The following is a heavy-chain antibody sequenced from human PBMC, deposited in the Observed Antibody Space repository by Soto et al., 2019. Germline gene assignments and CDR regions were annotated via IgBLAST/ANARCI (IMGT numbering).Heavy chain of an antibody. CDR3: ARGQGAAHSYYGPDV. CDR2: IFYSGGT. J-gene: IGHJ6*02. CDR1: GGSMNNLY. Sequence: SETLSLTCTVSGGSMNNLYWSWIRQPPGRGLEWSGNIFYSGGTNYNPSLKSRVTISVDTSKTQFSLNLNSLTAADTAVYYCARGQGAAHSYYGPDVWGQGTTVTVSS. D-gene: IGHD6-6*01. V-gene: IGHV4-59*01.